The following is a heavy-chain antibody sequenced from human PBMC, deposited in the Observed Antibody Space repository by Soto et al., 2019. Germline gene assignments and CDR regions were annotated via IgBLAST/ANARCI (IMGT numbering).Heavy chain of an antibody. CDR3: ARDSYYDILTGYSRNAFDI. D-gene: IGHD3-9*01. V-gene: IGHV1-2*02. Sequence: GSVKVSFKTSGYTFTGHYMHWVRQAPGQGLEWMGWINPNSGGTNYSQKFQGRVTLTRYTSINTAYLDLSRLRSDDTAVYYCARDSYYDILTGYSRNAFDIWGQGTMVTVSS. CDR1: GYTFTGHY. J-gene: IGHJ3*02. CDR2: INPNSGGT.